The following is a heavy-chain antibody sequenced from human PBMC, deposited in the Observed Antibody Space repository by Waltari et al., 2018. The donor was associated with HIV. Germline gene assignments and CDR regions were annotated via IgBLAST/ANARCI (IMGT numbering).Heavy chain of an antibody. D-gene: IGHD6-19*01. CDR3: ARSPQWLVPGVDY. CDR2: NYTSGGT. J-gene: IGHJ4*02. V-gene: IGHV4-61*02. Sequence: QVQLQESGPGLVKPSQTLSLTCTVSGGSISRGSYYWSWIRQPAGKGLEWIGRNYTSGGTNYNPALKRRVTISVDTSKNQFSLKRSSVTAADTAVYYCARSPQWLVPGVDYWGQGTLVTVSS. CDR1: GGSISRGSYY.